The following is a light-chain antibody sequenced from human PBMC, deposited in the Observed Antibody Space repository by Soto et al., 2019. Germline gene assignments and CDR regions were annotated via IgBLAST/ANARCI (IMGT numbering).Light chain of an antibody. V-gene: IGLV2-14*03. CDR3: SSYTSGSTYV. CDR1: ISDVGGYSY. CDR2: EVT. J-gene: IGLJ1*01. Sequence: QSALTQPASLSGSPGQSITLSCTGTISDVGGYSYVSWYQQHPGRASKLIIYEVTYRPSGVSNRFSASKSGNTASLTISRLQAEDEADYYCSSYTSGSTYVFGAGTKVTVL.